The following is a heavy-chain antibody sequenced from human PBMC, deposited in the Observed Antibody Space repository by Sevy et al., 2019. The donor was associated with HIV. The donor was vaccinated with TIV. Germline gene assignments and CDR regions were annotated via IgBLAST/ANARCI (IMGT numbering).Heavy chain of an antibody. D-gene: IGHD2-8*01. V-gene: IGHV3-23*01. Sequence: GGSLRLSCVVPGFNFNIYSMSWVRQAPGKGLEWVSTLSFGCGKINYADSVKGRFIISKDDSKNTLYLQMNSLRAEDTAVYFCAREGCTRPHDYWGQGTLVTVSS. J-gene: IGHJ4*02. CDR1: GFNFNIYS. CDR2: LSFGCGKI. CDR3: AREGCTRPHDY.